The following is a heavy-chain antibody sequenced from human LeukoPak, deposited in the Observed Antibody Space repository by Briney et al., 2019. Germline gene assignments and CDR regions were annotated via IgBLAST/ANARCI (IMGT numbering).Heavy chain of an antibody. Sequence: GGSLRLSCAASGFTFNYYRMSWVRQAPGKGLEWVANIKQDGSEKYYVDSVKGRFTISRDNAKNSLYLQMNSLRAEDTAVYYCAREPSGSLDYWGQGTLVTVSS. CDR1: GFTFNYYR. J-gene: IGHJ4*02. D-gene: IGHD1-26*01. V-gene: IGHV3-7*01. CDR2: IKQDGSEK. CDR3: AREPSGSLDY.